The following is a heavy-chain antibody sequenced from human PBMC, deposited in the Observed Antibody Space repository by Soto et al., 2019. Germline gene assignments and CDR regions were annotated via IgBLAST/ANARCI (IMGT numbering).Heavy chain of an antibody. V-gene: IGHV4-59*01. CDR1: GGSISGYY. Sequence: NPLETLSLTCTVSGGSISGYYWNWIRQPPGKGLEWIGYIYYSGSTNYNPSLKSRVTISVDTSKNQFSLKLSSVTAADTAVYYCAREQPYNGRHHFDYWGQGTLVTVSS. CDR2: IYYSGST. D-gene: IGHD1-26*01. J-gene: IGHJ4*02. CDR3: AREQPYNGRHHFDY.